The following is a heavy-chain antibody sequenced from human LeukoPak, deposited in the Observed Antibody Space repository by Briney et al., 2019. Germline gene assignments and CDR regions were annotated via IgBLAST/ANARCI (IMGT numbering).Heavy chain of an antibody. Sequence: SETLSLTCTVSGGSISSYYWSGIRQPPGKGLEWIGYIYYSGSTNYNPSLKSRVTISVDTSKNQFSLKLSSVTAADTAVYYCAREVGSGYFDYWGQGTLVTVSS. D-gene: IGHD3-10*01. CDR2: IYYSGST. CDR1: GGSISSYY. V-gene: IGHV4-59*01. J-gene: IGHJ4*02. CDR3: AREVGSGYFDY.